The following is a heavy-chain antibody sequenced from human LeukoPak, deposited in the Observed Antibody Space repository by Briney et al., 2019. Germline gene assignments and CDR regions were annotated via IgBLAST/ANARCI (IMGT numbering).Heavy chain of an antibody. Sequence: GGSLRLSCAASGFTFSSYWMHWVRQAPGKGLVWVSRISSEGGTTNYADSVRGRFTISRDNAKNTVYLQMNSLRTEDTAVYYCARGLPNYYGMDVWGQGTTVTVSS. CDR3: ARGLPNYYGMDV. CDR2: ISSEGGTT. CDR1: GFTFSSYW. J-gene: IGHJ6*02. V-gene: IGHV3-74*01.